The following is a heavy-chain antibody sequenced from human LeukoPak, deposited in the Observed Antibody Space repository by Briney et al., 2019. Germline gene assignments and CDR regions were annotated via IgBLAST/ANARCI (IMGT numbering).Heavy chain of an antibody. CDR1: GFTFSSYS. CDR2: ISGNSAHI. V-gene: IGHV3-21*04. J-gene: IGHJ4*02. D-gene: IGHD4-17*01. CDR3: AREDTYGDPFDY. Sequence: PGGSLRLSCAASGFTFSSYSLNWVRQAPGKGLQWVSSISGNSAHILYVDSVKGRFTISRDNSKNTLYLQMNSLRAEDTAVYYCAREDTYGDPFDYWGQGTLVTVSS.